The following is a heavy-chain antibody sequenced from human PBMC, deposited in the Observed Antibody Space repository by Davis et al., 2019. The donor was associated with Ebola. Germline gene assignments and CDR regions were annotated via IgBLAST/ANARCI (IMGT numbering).Heavy chain of an antibody. CDR2: IYRDGRT. J-gene: IGHJ4*02. CDR1: GFSASLYS. V-gene: IGHV3-66*02. D-gene: IGHD2-15*01. Sequence: GESLKISCAFSGFSASLYSMNWVRQAPGKGLEWVSVIYRDGRTYYADSVKGRFTISRDNSKNTLYLQMRSLRTEDTAVYYCVKDRFTVVVVHGGFDYWGQGALVTVSS. CDR3: VKDRFTVVVVHGGFDY.